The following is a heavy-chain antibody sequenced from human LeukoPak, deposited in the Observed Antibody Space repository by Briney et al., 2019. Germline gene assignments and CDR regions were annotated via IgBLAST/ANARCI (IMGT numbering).Heavy chain of an antibody. D-gene: IGHD2-2*01. CDR3: AKARYCSSTSCPYFDY. J-gene: IGHJ4*02. CDR1: GFTFDDYA. Sequence: GGSLRLSCAASGFTFDDYAMHWVRQAPGKGLEWVSGISWNSGSIGYADSVKGRFTISRDNAKNSLYLQMNSLRAEDTALYYCAKARYCSSTSCPYFDYWGQGTLVTVSS. V-gene: IGHV3-9*01. CDR2: ISWNSGSI.